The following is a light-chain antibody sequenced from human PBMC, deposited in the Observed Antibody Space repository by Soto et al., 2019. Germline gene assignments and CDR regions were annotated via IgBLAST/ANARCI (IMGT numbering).Light chain of an antibody. CDR3: QQYGSSGT. Sequence: EIVLTQSPGTLSLSPGARATLSCRASQSVSSSYLAWYQQKPGQAPRLLIYGASSRATGIPDRFSGSGSGTDFTLTISRLEPEDFAVYYCQQYGSSGTFGQGTKV. CDR1: QSVSSSY. CDR2: GAS. V-gene: IGKV3-20*01. J-gene: IGKJ1*01.